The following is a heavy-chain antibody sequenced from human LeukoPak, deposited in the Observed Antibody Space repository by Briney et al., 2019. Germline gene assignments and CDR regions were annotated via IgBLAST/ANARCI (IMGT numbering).Heavy chain of an antibody. D-gene: IGHD3-22*01. CDR3: ARVTGYMIEDYFDY. Sequence: SETLSLTCAVYGGSFSGYYWSWIRQPPGKGLEWIGEINHSGSTNYNPSLKSRVTISVDTSKNQFSLRLSSVSAADTAVYYCARVTGYMIEDYFDYWGRGTLVTVSS. CDR1: GGSFSGYY. CDR2: INHSGST. V-gene: IGHV4-34*01. J-gene: IGHJ4*02.